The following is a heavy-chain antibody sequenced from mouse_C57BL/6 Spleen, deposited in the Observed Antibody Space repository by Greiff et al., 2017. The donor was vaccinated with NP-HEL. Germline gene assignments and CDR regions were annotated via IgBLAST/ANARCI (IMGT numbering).Heavy chain of an antibody. Sequence: EVQLQQSGPELVKPGASVKISCKASGYSFTGYYMNWVKQSPEKSLEWIGEINPSTGGTTYNQKFKAKATLTVDKSSSTAYMQLKSLTSEDSAVYYCARSRVLRYGFDYWGQGTTLTVSS. D-gene: IGHD1-1*01. V-gene: IGHV1-42*01. CDR3: ARSRVLRYGFDY. CDR1: GYSFTGYY. CDR2: INPSTGGT. J-gene: IGHJ2*01.